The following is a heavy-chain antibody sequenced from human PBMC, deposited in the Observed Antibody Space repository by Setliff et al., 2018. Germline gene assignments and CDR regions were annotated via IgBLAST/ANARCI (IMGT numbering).Heavy chain of an antibody. CDR3: ARRGYYYDSSGYYVGTYYYYYYMDV. Sequence: PSETLSLTCTVSGGSISSGGYYWSWIRQHPGKGLEWIGYIYYSGSTYYNPSLKSRVTMSVDTSKNQFSLKLSSVTAADTAVYYCARRGYYYDSSGYYVGTYYYYYYMDVWGKGTTVTVSS. D-gene: IGHD3-22*01. CDR1: GGSISSGGYY. J-gene: IGHJ6*03. CDR2: IYYSGST. V-gene: IGHV4-31*03.